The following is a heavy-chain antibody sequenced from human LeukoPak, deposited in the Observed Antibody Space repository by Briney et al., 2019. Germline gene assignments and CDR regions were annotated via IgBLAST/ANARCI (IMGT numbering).Heavy chain of an antibody. CDR2: IIPIFGTA. Sequence: SVKVSCKASGGTFSSYAIRWVRQAPGQGLEWMGGIIPIFGTANYAQKFQGRVTITTDESTSTAYMELSSLRSEDTAVYYCARGRKGYDFWSGYLARRYYYYMDVWGKGTTVTVSS. CDR3: ARGRKGYDFWSGYLARRYYYYMDV. D-gene: IGHD3-3*01. J-gene: IGHJ6*03. V-gene: IGHV1-69*05. CDR1: GGTFSSYA.